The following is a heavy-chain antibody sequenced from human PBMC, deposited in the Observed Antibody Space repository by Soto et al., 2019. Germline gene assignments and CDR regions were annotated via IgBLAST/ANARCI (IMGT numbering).Heavy chain of an antibody. CDR1: GYSFTSYW. V-gene: IGHV5-51*01. J-gene: IGHJ3*02. CDR3: AMGGGPTRYYSSMAFDI. CDR2: IYPGDSDT. D-gene: IGHD3-10*01. Sequence: GESLKISCKGSGYSFTSYWIGWVRQMPEKGLEWMGIIYPGDSDTRYSPSFQGQVTISADKSISTAYLQWSSLKASDTAMYYCAMGGGPTRYYSSMAFDIWGQGTMVTVSS.